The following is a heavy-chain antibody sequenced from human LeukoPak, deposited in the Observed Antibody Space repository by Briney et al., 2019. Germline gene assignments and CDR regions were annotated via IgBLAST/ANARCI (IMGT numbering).Heavy chain of an antibody. CDR3: AKDSGGWYRY. CDR2: ISWNSGSI. CDR1: GFTFDDYA. D-gene: IGHD6-19*01. V-gene: IGHV3-9*01. J-gene: IGHJ4*02. Sequence: SLRLSCAASGFTFDDYAMHWVRQAPGKGLEWVSGISWNSGSIGYADSVKGRFTISRDNAKNSLYLQMNSLRAEDTALYYCAKDSGGWYRYWGQGTLVTVSS.